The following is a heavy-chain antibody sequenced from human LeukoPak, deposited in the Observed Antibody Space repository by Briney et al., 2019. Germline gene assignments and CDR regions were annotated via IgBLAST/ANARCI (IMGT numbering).Heavy chain of an antibody. J-gene: IGHJ6*02. CDR3: ARDDYYYGMDV. Sequence: GASVKVSCKASGYTFTSYGISWVRQAPGQGLEWMGWISAYNGNTNYAQKLQGRVTMTTDTSTSTACMELRSLRSDDTAVYYCARDDYYYGMDVWGQGTTVTVSS. CDR2: ISAYNGNT. V-gene: IGHV1-18*01. CDR1: GYTFTSYG.